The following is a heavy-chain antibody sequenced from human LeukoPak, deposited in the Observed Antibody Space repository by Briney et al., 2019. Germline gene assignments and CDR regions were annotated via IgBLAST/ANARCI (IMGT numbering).Heavy chain of an antibody. V-gene: IGHV1-46*01. J-gene: IGHJ5*02. CDR2: INPSGGST. Sequence: ASVKVSCKASGYTFTSYYMHWVRQAPGQGLEWMGIINPSGGSTSYAQKFQGRVTMTRDTSISTAYMELSRLRSDDTAVYYCARKSPNGYCSSTSCQSPNWFDPWGQGTLVTVSS. CDR3: ARKSPNGYCSSTSCQSPNWFDP. CDR1: GYTFTSYY. D-gene: IGHD2-2*01.